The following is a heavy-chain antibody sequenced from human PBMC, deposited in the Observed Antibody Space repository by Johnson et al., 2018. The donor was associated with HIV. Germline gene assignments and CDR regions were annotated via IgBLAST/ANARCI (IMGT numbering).Heavy chain of an antibody. CDR3: AKDSGITMIVPDAFDI. V-gene: IGHV3-30-3*01. D-gene: IGHD3-22*01. CDR1: GFTFSSYA. J-gene: IGHJ3*02. Sequence: QVQLVESAGGVVQPGGSLRLSCAASGFTFSSYAMHWVRQAPGKGLEWVAVISYDGSNKYYADSVQGRFPISRDNSTNTLYLQMNSLRAEDTAVYYCAKDSGITMIVPDAFDIWGQGTMVTVSS. CDR2: ISYDGSNK.